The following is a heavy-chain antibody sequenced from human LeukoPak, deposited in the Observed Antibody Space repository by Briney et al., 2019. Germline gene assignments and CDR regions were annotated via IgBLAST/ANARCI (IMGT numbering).Heavy chain of an antibody. CDR1: GGSFSGYY. Sequence: SETLSLTCAVYGGSFSGYYWSWIRQPPGKGLEWIGEINHSGSTNYNPSLKSRVTISVDTSKNQFSLKLSSVTAADTAVYYCARGYSIAAAGPLYNWFDPWGQGTLVTVSS. J-gene: IGHJ5*02. CDR2: INHSGST. CDR3: ARGYSIAAAGPLYNWFDP. V-gene: IGHV4-34*01. D-gene: IGHD6-13*01.